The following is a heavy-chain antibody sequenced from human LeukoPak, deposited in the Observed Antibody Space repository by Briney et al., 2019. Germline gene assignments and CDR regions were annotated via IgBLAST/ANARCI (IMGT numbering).Heavy chain of an antibody. V-gene: IGHV2-5*01. CDR2: IYWNDDK. Sequence: SGPTLVNPTQTLTLTCTFSGFSLSTSGVGVGWIRQPPGKALEWLALIYWNDDKRYSPSLKSGLTITKDTSKNQVVLTMTNMDPVDTATYYCAHIPEPSRYDFWSGSNWFDPWGQGTLVTVSS. CDR3: AHIPEPSRYDFWSGSNWFDP. J-gene: IGHJ5*02. CDR1: GFSLSTSGVG. D-gene: IGHD3-3*01.